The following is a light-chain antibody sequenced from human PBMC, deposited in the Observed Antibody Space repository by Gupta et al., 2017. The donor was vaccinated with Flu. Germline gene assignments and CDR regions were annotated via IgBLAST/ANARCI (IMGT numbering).Light chain of an antibody. J-gene: IGKJ2*01. V-gene: IGKV1-39*01. Sequence: DIQMTSFPSSLSASVGDRVTITCRASQGIRNDLGWYQQKPGEAPKRLIYAASSLQTGAPSRFSGSGSGTDFTLTISSLQPEDSATYYCQQSYNDPVTFGQGTKLEI. CDR1: QGIRND. CDR2: AAS. CDR3: QQSYNDPVT.